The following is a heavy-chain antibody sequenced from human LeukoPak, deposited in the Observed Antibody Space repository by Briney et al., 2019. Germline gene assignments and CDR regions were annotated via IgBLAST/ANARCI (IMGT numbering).Heavy chain of an antibody. CDR1: GYTFTSYG. Sequence: ASVNVSFKASGYTFTSYGVSWVRQAPGQGLEWMGWISTYTGDTNYAQKLQGRLTMTTDTSASTAFMELRGLTSDDTAVYYCTRATIPAAGIDYWGQGTLVTVSS. CDR2: ISTYTGDT. D-gene: IGHD6-13*01. J-gene: IGHJ4*02. V-gene: IGHV1-18*01. CDR3: TRATIPAAGIDY.